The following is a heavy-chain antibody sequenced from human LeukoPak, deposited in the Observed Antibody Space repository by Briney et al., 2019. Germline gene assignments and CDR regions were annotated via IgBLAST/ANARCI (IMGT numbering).Heavy chain of an antibody. CDR3: ARDRGGGSGYAFDI. J-gene: IGHJ3*02. Sequence: GGSLRLSCAASGFTFSSYSMNWVRQAPGKGLEWVSSISSSSSYIYYADSVKGRFTISRDNAKNSLYLQMNSLRAEDTAVYYCARDRGGGSGYAFDIWGQGTMVTVSS. V-gene: IGHV3-21*01. D-gene: IGHD3-22*01. CDR2: ISSSSSYI. CDR1: GFTFSSYS.